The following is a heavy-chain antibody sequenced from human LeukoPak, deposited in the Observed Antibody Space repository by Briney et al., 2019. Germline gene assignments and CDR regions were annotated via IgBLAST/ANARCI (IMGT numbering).Heavy chain of an antibody. D-gene: IGHD3-10*01. CDR3: ARAYYYGSGSYYAQNWFDP. Sequence: GSLRLSCAASGFTFSSYWMHWVRHAPGKGVVWVSRINSDGSSTGYADSVKGRFTISRDNAKNTLYLQMNSLRAEDTAVYYCARAYYYGSGSYYAQNWFDPWGQGTLVTVSS. J-gene: IGHJ5*02. V-gene: IGHV3-74*01. CDR2: INSDGSST. CDR1: GFTFSSYW.